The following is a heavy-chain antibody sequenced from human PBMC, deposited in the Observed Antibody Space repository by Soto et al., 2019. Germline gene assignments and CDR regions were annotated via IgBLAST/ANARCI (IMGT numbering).Heavy chain of an antibody. J-gene: IGHJ4*02. Sequence: GGSLRLSCAASGFPFSSVGMSWVRQSPGKGLEWVSAIGGNGLSTYYADSVKGRFTISRDNSKNTLYLQLNSLRAEDTALYHCAKDLRVRGVIKPLDQWGQGTLVTVSS. CDR3: AKDLRVRGVIKPLDQ. CDR2: IGGNGLST. CDR1: GFPFSSVG. V-gene: IGHV3-23*01. D-gene: IGHD3-10*01.